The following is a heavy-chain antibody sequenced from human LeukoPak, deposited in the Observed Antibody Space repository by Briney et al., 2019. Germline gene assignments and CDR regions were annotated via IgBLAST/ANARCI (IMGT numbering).Heavy chain of an antibody. CDR1: GFTITRNY. CDR3: TADYRPGSYSGY. Sequence: GGSLRLSCAASGFTITRNYMTWVRQAPGKGLEWVGRIKSKTDGGTTDYAAPVKGRFTISRDDSKNTLYLQMNSLKTEDTAVYYCTADYRPGSYSGYWGQGTLVTVSS. CDR2: IKSKTDGGTT. D-gene: IGHD1-26*01. J-gene: IGHJ4*02. V-gene: IGHV3-15*01.